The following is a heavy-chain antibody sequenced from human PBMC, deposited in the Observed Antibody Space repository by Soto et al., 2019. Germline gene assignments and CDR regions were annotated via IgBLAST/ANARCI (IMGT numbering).Heavy chain of an antibody. J-gene: IGHJ4*02. CDR1: GFTFSRYW. CDR2: IKEDGSHT. D-gene: IGHD2-8*01. V-gene: IGHV3-7*05. CDR3: VSPPDSGGNTNLNR. Sequence: EAQLVESGGGLVQPGGSLRLSCAASGFTFSRYWMTWVRQAPGKGLEWVANIKEDGSHTYYVDSVRGRFTISRDNAEKSLYLQMNSLRAEDTAVYYCVSPPDSGGNTNLNRWGQGTLVTVSS.